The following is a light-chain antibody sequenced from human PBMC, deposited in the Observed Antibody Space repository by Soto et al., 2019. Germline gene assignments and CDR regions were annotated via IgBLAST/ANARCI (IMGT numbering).Light chain of an antibody. CDR1: QTINNNY. V-gene: IGKV3-20*01. J-gene: IGKJ2*01. Sequence: EIVLTQSPDILSWSPGELATLSCSSSQTINNNYVAWYQQKPGQAPRLLIYGASSSATGIPDRFSGSGCGTAFALAISRLEPEDLGVYYCQNYGSLPRYTFGQGTKME. CDR2: GAS. CDR3: QNYGSLPRYT.